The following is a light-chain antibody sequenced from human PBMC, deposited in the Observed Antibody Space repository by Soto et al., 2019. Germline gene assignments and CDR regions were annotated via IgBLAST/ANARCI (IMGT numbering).Light chain of an antibody. CDR2: END. Sequence: QSVLTQPPSVSAAPGQRVTISCSGSSSNIGPYFVYWYQQLPGGAPKLLIYENDRRPSGSPDRFSGSKSGTSATLGITGLQTGDEGDYYCESQDSSLGVGVFGGGTKLTVL. CDR1: SSNIGPYF. CDR3: ESQDSSLGVGV. V-gene: IGLV1-51*01. J-gene: IGLJ3*02.